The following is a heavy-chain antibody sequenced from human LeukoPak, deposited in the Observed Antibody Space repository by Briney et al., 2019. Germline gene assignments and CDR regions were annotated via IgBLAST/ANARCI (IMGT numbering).Heavy chain of an antibody. D-gene: IGHD2-2*02. Sequence: GGPLRLSCAASGFPFSSYAMSWVRQAPGKGLEWVAFIRYDGSNKYYADSVKGRFTISRDNSKNTLYLQMNSLRAEDTAVYYCAKDRDIVVVPAAIPSDYWGQGTLVTVSS. V-gene: IGHV3-30*02. CDR1: GFPFSSYA. CDR3: AKDRDIVVVPAAIPSDY. J-gene: IGHJ4*02. CDR2: IRYDGSNK.